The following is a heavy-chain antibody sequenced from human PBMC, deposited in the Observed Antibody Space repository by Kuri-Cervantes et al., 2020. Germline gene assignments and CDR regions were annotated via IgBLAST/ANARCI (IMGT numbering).Heavy chain of an antibody. CDR3: ARVGYSYATYGMDV. Sequence: SETLSLTCTVSGGSISSYYWSWIRQPPGKGLEWIGYIYYSGSTYYNPSLKSRVTISVDTSKNQFSLKLSSVTAADTAVYYCARVGYSYATYGMDVWGQGTTVTVSS. V-gene: IGHV4-59*06. CDR1: GGSISSYY. J-gene: IGHJ6*02. D-gene: IGHD5-18*01. CDR2: IYYSGST.